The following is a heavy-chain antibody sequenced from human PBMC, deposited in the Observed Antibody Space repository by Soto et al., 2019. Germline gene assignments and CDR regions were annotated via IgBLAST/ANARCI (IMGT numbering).Heavy chain of an antibody. Sequence: HPGGSLRLSCAASGFTFSSYGMHWVRQAPGKGLEWVAVIWYDGSNKYYADSVKGRFTISRDNSKNTLYLQMNSLRAEDTAVYYCARAFDYGDYSSFDYWGQGTLVTVSS. J-gene: IGHJ4*02. CDR1: GFTFSSYG. CDR2: IWYDGSNK. CDR3: ARAFDYGDYSSFDY. V-gene: IGHV3-33*01. D-gene: IGHD4-17*01.